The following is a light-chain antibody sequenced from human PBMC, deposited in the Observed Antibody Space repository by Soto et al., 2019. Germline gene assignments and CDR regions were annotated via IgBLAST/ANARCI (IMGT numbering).Light chain of an antibody. J-gene: IGKJ1*01. V-gene: IGKV1-5*01. CDR2: DAS. CDR1: QTISVS. CDR3: QQYDKYST. Sequence: IQMTQSPSTLSASVGDTVTITCRASQTISVSLAWYRQKPGKAPNLLIYDASTLQEGVPSRFSGSGSGTEFPLTVTRLQPDYFATYFCQQYDKYSTFGHGTKVDVK.